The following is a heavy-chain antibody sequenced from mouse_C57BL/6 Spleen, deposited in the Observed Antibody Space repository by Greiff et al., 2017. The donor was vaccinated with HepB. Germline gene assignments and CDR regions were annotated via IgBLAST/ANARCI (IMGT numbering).Heavy chain of an antibody. CDR3: ARSRDGYYVLFDY. J-gene: IGHJ2*01. CDR1: GYTFTSYW. CDR2: IYPGSGST. Sequence: VQLQQPGAELVKPGASVKMSCKASGYTFTSYWITWVKQRPGQGLEWIGDIYPGSGSTNYNEKFKSKATLTVDTSSSTAYMQLSSLTSEDSAVYYCARSRDGYYVLFDYWGQGTTLTVSS. D-gene: IGHD2-3*01. V-gene: IGHV1-55*01.